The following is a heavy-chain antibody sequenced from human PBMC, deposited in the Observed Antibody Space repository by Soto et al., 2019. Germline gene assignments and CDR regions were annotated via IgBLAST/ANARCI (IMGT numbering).Heavy chain of an antibody. CDR1: GFTFSAYW. CDR3: ARGPRVSSTGTGAN. Sequence: GSLRLSCAVSGFTFSAYWMHWVRQVPGKGLTWVSRISDDGSTATYADSVKGRFVISRDNAKNSLYLEMNTLRVDDSGLYYCARGPRVSSTGTGANWGRGTLVTVSS. D-gene: IGHD1-1*01. CDR2: ISDDGSTA. V-gene: IGHV3-74*01. J-gene: IGHJ4*02.